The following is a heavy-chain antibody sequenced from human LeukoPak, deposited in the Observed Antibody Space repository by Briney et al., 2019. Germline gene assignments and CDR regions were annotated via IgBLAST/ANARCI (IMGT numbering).Heavy chain of an antibody. CDR3: ASGYAY. Sequence: ASVKVSCKASGYTCTDFPINWVRLAPGQGLEWMGWIDTNTGNPTYAQGFTGRFVFSLDTSVSTSYLQINSLKADDTAVYYCASGYAYWGQGTLVTVSS. CDR2: IDTNTGNP. D-gene: IGHD2-15*01. J-gene: IGHJ4*02. CDR1: GYTCTDFP. V-gene: IGHV7-4-1*02.